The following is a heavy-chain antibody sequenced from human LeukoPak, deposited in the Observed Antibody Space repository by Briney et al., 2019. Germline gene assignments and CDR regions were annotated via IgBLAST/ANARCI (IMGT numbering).Heavy chain of an antibody. CDR1: GFTFSSYA. V-gene: IGHV3-30-3*01. CDR2: ISYDGSSK. Sequence: GGSLRLSCAASGFTFSSYAMHWVRQAPGKGLEWVAVISYDGSSKYYADSVKGRFTISRDNSKNTLYLQMNSLRAEDTAVYYCARDRFWSGSHNWFDPWGQGTLVTVSS. J-gene: IGHJ5*02. CDR3: ARDRFWSGSHNWFDP. D-gene: IGHD3-3*01.